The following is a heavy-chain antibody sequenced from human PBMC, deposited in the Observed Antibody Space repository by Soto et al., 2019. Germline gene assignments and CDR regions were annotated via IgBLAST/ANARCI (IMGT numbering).Heavy chain of an antibody. D-gene: IGHD2-2*01. CDR3: ARATCSSSTCYAVYFDS. CDR2: ITNSGAST. V-gene: IGHV3-23*01. Sequence: PGGSLRLSCTASGFTFSSYAMSWVRQAPGKGLEWVSAITNSGASTYYANSVKGRFTISRDNSNSALYLQMNSLRAEDTAVYYCARATCSSSTCYAVYFDSWGQGTLVTVSS. CDR1: GFTFSSYA. J-gene: IGHJ4*02.